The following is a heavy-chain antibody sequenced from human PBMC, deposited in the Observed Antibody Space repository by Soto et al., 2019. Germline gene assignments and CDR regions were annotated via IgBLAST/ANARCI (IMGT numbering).Heavy chain of an antibody. V-gene: IGHV5-51*01. CDR3: ARLYGSGQWNWFDP. CDR2: IYPHDSDT. D-gene: IGHD3-10*01. J-gene: IGHJ5*02. CDR1: GYSFISYW. Sequence: GESLKISCKGSGYSFISYWIGWVRQQHGRGLEWMGIIYPHDSDTRYSPSFQGQVTISADKSISTAYLQWSSLKASDSAMYYCARLYGSGQWNWFDPWGQGTLVTVSS.